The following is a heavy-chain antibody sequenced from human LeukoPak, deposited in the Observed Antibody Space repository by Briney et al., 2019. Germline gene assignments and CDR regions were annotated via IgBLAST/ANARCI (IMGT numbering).Heavy chain of an antibody. Sequence: KASETLSLTCTVSGGSVSSGSYYWSWIRQPAGKGLEWIGRIYTSGTTNYNPSLKSRVTISVDTSKNQFSLKLSSVTAADTAMYYCARELRPASWFDPWGQGTLVTVSS. CDR1: GGSVSSGSYY. J-gene: IGHJ5*02. D-gene: IGHD2-2*01. V-gene: IGHV4-61*02. CDR2: IYTSGTT. CDR3: ARELRPASWFDP.